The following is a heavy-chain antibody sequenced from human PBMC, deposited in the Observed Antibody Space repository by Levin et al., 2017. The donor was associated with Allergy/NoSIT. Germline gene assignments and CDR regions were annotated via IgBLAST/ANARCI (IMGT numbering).Heavy chain of an antibody. V-gene: IGHV3-33*01. CDR3: ARDQGSVRSAFDI. Sequence: GESLKISCAASGFTFSSYGMHWVRQAPGKGLEWVAVIWYDGSNKYYADSVKGRFTISRDNSKNTLYLQMNSLRAEDTAVYYCARDQGSVRSAFDIWGQGTMVTVSS. D-gene: IGHD2-8*01. J-gene: IGHJ3*02. CDR2: IWYDGSNK. CDR1: GFTFSSYG.